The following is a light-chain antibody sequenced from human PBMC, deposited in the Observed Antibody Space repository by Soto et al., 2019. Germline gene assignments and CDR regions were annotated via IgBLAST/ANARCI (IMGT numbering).Light chain of an antibody. Sequence: EIVLTQSPGTLSLSPGERATLSCRASQSVSSSYLAWYQQKPGQAPRLLIYGASSRATGIPDRFSGSGSGTDFTLTISRLEPEDFAVYYCQQYVFTFGPGTKVDIK. CDR1: QSVSSSY. CDR2: GAS. CDR3: QQYVFT. J-gene: IGKJ3*01. V-gene: IGKV3-20*01.